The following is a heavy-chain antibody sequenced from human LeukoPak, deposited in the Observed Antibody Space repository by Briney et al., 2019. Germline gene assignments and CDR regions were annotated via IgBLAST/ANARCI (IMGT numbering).Heavy chain of an antibody. Sequence: PSETLSLTCTVAAGSISSGSYYWSWIRPPAGKGLEWIVRIYTSGRTNYNPSLQSRLTISVDTTKNQFSLKLSSVTAADTAVYYCARDGDNYYGSGSYGYWGQGTLVTVSS. CDR3: ARDGDNYYGSGSYGY. CDR2: IYTSGRT. CDR1: AGSISSGSYY. V-gene: IGHV4-61*02. J-gene: IGHJ4*02. D-gene: IGHD3-10*01.